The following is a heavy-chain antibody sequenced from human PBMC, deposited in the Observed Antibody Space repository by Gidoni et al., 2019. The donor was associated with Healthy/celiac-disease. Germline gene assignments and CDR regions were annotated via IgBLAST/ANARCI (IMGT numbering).Heavy chain of an antibody. CDR1: GGPIRRYY. CDR3: ARCRIAAAGTPAPNYYGMDV. Sequence: QVQLQESGPGLVKPSETLSLTCTVPGGPIRRYYWSWIRQPPGKGLEWIGYIYSSGSTNHNPSLKNRVTISVDTSKNQFSLKLSSVTAADTAVYYCARCRIAAAGTPAPNYYGMDVWGQGTTVTVSS. V-gene: IGHV4-59*01. CDR2: IYSSGST. D-gene: IGHD6-13*01. J-gene: IGHJ6*02.